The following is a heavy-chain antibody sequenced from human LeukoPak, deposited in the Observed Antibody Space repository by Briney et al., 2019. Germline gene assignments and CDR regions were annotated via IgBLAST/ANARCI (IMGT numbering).Heavy chain of an antibody. D-gene: IGHD3-10*01. CDR3: AKDHWFGELLPVYFDY. CDR2: ISYDGSNK. CDR1: GFTFSSYG. J-gene: IGHJ4*02. Sequence: PGGSLRLSCAASGFTFSSYGMHWVRQAPGKGLEWVAVISYDGSNKYYADSVKGRFTISRDNSKNTPYLQMNSLRAEDTAVYYCAKDHWFGELLPVYFDYWGQGTLVTVSS. V-gene: IGHV3-30*18.